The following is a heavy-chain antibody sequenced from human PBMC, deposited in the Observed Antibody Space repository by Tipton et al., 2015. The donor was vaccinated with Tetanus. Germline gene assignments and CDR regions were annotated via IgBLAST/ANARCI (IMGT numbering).Heavy chain of an antibody. CDR3: ARDSTHRRDGYNDFDY. CDR1: GFSFSTFW. J-gene: IGHJ4*02. Sequence: SLRLSYAASGFSFSTFWMSWVRQAPGKGLEWVSYISYSSGTIYYADSVQGRFTISRDNAKNSLYLQMNSLRDEDTAVYYCARDSTHRRDGYNDFDYWGQGTLVTVSS. V-gene: IGHV3-48*02. D-gene: IGHD5-24*01. CDR2: ISYSSGTI.